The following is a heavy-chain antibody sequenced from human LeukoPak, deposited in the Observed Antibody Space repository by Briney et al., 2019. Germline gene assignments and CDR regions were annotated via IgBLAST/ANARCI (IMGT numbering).Heavy chain of an antibody. D-gene: IGHD3-22*01. CDR3: ARDGAYYYDSSGSSHFEDY. CDR2: TSYEGTNK. V-gene: IGHV3-30*03. Sequence: PGGSLRLSCAASVFSFISYGMHWVREAPGGGGEWVAGTSYEGTNKYEADSVTGRFITSRDNSKNTLYMQMNSLRAEDNAVYYCARDGAYYYDSSGSSHFEDYWGQGTLVTVSS. CDR1: VFSFISYG. J-gene: IGHJ4*02.